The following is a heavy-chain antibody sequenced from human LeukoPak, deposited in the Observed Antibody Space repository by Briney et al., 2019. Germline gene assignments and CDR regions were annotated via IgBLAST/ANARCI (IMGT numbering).Heavy chain of an antibody. J-gene: IGHJ4*02. Sequence: SETLSLTCTVSGGSISSGGYYWSWIRQHPGKGLEWIGYIYYSGSTYYNPSLKSRVTISVDTSKNQFSLKLSSVTATDTAVYYCARHFGDAYRRSFDFWGQGTLVTVSS. CDR3: ARHFGDAYRRSFDF. V-gene: IGHV4-31*03. D-gene: IGHD5-24*01. CDR2: IYYSGST. CDR1: GGSISSGGYY.